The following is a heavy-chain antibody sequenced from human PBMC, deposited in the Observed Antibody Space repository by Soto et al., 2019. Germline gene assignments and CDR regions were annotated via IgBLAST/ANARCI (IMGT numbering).Heavy chain of an antibody. CDR1: GGSVSSGSYY. CDR2: IYYSGST. D-gene: IGHD2-2*01. V-gene: IGHV4-61*01. J-gene: IGHJ6*02. CDR3: ARGEGYETKAHPQYYYYYYGMDV. Sequence: SETLSLTCTVSGGSVSSGSYYWSWIRQPPGKGLEWIGYIYYSGSTNYNPSLKSRVTISVDTSRDQFSLKLSSVTAADTAVYYCARGEGYETKAHPQYYYYYYGMDVWGQGTTVTVSS.